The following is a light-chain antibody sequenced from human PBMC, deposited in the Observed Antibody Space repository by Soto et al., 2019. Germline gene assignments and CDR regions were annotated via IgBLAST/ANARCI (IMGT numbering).Light chain of an antibody. CDR3: QSYDSSLSGQGV. J-gene: IGLJ1*01. CDR1: SSNIGAGYD. Sequence: VLTQPPSGSGAPGQRVTISCTRSSSNIGAGYDVHWYQQLPGTAPKLLIYGNSNRPSGVPDRFSGSKSGTSASLAITGLQAEDEADYYCQSYDSSLSGQGVFGTGTKVTVL. V-gene: IGLV1-40*01. CDR2: GNS.